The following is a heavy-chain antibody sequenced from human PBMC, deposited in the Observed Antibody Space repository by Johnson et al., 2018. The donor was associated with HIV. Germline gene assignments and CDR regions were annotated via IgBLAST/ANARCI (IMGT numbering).Heavy chain of an antibody. Sequence: QVKLVESGGGVVQPGRSLRLSCAASGFTFSSYAMHWVRQAPGKGLEWVAVISYDGSSKYYVDSVKGRFTISRDNSKNTLSLQMNSLRAEDTAVYYCVQGVPNPAGAFDVWGQGTGVTVSS. D-gene: IGHD6-19*01. CDR1: GFTFSSYA. CDR3: VQGVPNPAGAFDV. CDR2: ISYDGSSK. V-gene: IGHV3-30-3*01. J-gene: IGHJ3*01.